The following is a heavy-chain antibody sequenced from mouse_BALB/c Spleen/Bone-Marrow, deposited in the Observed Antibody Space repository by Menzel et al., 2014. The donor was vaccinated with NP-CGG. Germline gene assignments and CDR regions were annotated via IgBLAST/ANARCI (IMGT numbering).Heavy chain of an antibody. V-gene: IGHV1S56*01. D-gene: IGHD1-1*01. J-gene: IGHJ2*01. CDR1: GYTFTSYY. CDR3: ARTTVALDY. Sequence: LVESGPELVKPGASARICCKASGYTFTSYYIQWVKQRPGQGLEWIGWIYPGNVNTKYNEKFKGKATLTADKSSSTAYMQLSSLTSEDSAVYFCARTTVALDYWGQGTTLTVSS. CDR2: IYPGNVNT.